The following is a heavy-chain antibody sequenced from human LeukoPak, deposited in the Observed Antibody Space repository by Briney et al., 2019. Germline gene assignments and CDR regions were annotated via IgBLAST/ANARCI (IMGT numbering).Heavy chain of an antibody. CDR3: ARGDYITMIGGEYFQH. CDR1: GYTFTSYY. V-gene: IGHV1-46*01. Sequence: ASVKVSCKASGYTFTSYYMHWVRQAPGQGLEWVGIINPSGGSTSYAQKFQGRVTMTRDTSTSTVYMELSSLRSEDTAVYYCARGDYITMIGGEYFQHWGQGTLVTVSS. CDR2: INPSGGST. D-gene: IGHD3-22*01. J-gene: IGHJ1*01.